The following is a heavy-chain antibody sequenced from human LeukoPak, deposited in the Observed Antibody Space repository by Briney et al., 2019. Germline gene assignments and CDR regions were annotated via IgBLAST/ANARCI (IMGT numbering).Heavy chain of an antibody. Sequence: GGTLRLSCAASGFTFSNFAMSWVRQAPGKGLEWVSATVGSGPDTYHADSVKGRFTISRDNSKNTLYLQMNSLRAEDTAVYYCAKDRSMSWLTFFDYWGQGTLVTVSS. CDR2: TVGSGPDT. V-gene: IGHV3-23*01. CDR1: GFTFSNFA. D-gene: IGHD6-19*01. CDR3: AKDRSMSWLTFFDY. J-gene: IGHJ4*02.